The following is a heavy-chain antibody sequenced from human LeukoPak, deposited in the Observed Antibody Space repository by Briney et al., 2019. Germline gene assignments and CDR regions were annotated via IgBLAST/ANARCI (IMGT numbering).Heavy chain of an antibody. J-gene: IGHJ3*02. CDR3: ARPSHTVTTDAFDI. Sequence: SETLSLTYTVSGGSISSYYWSWIRQPPGKGLDWIGYIYYSGSTNYNPSLKSRVTISVDTSKNQFSLKLSSVTAADTAVYYCARPSHTVTTDAFDIWGQGTMVTVSS. V-gene: IGHV4-59*01. D-gene: IGHD4-17*01. CDR1: GGSISSYY. CDR2: IYYSGST.